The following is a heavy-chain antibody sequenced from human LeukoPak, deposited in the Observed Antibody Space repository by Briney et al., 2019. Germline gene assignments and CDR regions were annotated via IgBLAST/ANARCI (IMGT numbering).Heavy chain of an antibody. Sequence: PGGSLRLSCAASGFTFSSYGMHWVRQAPGKGLEWVALISYDGSNKYSADSVKGRFTISRDNSKNTLYLQMNSLRAEDTAVYYCARGQHGLIDYWGQGTLVTVSS. CDR2: ISYDGSNK. V-gene: IGHV3-30*03. CDR1: GFTFSSYG. J-gene: IGHJ4*02. D-gene: IGHD5-24*01. CDR3: ARGQHGLIDY.